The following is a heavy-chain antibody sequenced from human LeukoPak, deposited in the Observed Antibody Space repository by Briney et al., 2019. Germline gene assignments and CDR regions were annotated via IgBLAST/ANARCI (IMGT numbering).Heavy chain of an antibody. CDR3: ARLTHCSSTSCYGYYFDY. CDR1: GGSISSSSYY. Sequence: SETLSLTCTVSGGSISSSSYYWGWIRQPPGKGLEWLGSIYYSGSTYYNPSLKSRVTISVDTSKNQFSLKLSSVTAADTAVYYCARLTHCSSTSCYGYYFDYWGQGTLVTVSS. J-gene: IGHJ4*02. V-gene: IGHV4-39*01. CDR2: IYYSGST. D-gene: IGHD2-2*01.